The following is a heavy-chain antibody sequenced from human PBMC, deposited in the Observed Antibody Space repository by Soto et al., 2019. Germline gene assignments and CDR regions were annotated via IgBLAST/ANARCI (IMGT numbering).Heavy chain of an antibody. Sequence: EVQLVESGGGLVKPGGSLRLSCVISGISLDSAWINWVRQAPGKGLEWVAQAKRKAAGGAIDYAAPVKGRFTISRDDSRNMAYLQKNSLKIEDTALYYCTTGYGSDWYGWGQGTLVTVSS. J-gene: IGHJ4*02. CDR3: TTGYGSDWYG. D-gene: IGHD6-19*01. CDR1: GISLDSAW. CDR2: AKRKAAGGAI. V-gene: IGHV3-15*05.